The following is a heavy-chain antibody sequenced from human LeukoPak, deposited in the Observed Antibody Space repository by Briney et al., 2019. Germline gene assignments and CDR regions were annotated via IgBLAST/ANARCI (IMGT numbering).Heavy chain of an antibody. CDR1: GYTFTGYY. D-gene: IGHD3-10*01. V-gene: IGHV1-69*05. CDR2: IIPIFGTA. CDR3: ARSALLWFGEFGIDP. J-gene: IGHJ5*02. Sequence: ASVKVSCKASGYTFTGYYIHWVRQAPGQGLEWMGGIIPIFGTANYAQKFQGRVTITTDESTSTAYMELSSLRSEDTAVYYCARSALLWFGEFGIDPWGQGTLVTVSS.